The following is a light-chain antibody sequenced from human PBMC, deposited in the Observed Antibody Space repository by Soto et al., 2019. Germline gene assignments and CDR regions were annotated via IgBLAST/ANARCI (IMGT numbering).Light chain of an antibody. Sequence: DIQMTQSPSTLSGSVGDRVNSTCRASQTISSWLAWYQKKPGKAPKXLIYKASTLKSGVPSRFSGSGSGTEFTLTISSLQPDDFATYYGQHYNSYSEAFGQGTKVDI. CDR2: KAS. CDR1: QTISSW. V-gene: IGKV1-5*03. CDR3: QHYNSYSEA. J-gene: IGKJ1*01.